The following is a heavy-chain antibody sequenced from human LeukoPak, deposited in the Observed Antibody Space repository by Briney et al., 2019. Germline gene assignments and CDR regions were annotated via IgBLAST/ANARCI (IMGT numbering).Heavy chain of an antibody. V-gene: IGHV4-61*01. CDR1: GGSVSSGSYY. J-gene: IGHJ6*02. D-gene: IGHD3-22*01. CDR2: IYYSGST. CDR3: ARDRGYDSRYYYYGMDV. Sequence: SGTLSLTCTVSGGSVSSGSYYWSWIRQPPGKGLEWIGYIYYSGSTNYNPSLKSRVTISVDTSKNQFSLKLSSVTAADTAVYYCARDRGYDSRYYYYGMDVWGQGTTVTVSS.